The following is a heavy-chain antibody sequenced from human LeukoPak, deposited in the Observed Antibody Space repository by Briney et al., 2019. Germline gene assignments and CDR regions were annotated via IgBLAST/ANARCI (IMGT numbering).Heavy chain of an antibody. D-gene: IGHD6-13*01. CDR2: IYPGDSDT. J-gene: IGHJ4*02. CDR1: GYRFTNYW. CDR3: ARLGGWLTAAGPCYFDY. V-gene: IGHV5-51*01. Sequence: GEPLKISCKGSGYRFTNYWSGWVRPMPGKGLEWMGIIYPGDSDTSYSPSFQGQVTISVDKPISTAYLQWSSLKASDTAMYYCARLGGWLTAAGPCYFDYWGQGTLVTVSS.